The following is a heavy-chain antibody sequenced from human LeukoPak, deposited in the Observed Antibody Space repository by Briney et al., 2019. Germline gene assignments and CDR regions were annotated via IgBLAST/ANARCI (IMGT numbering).Heavy chain of an antibody. J-gene: IGHJ5*02. CDR2: INHSGST. CDR3: ARGGPYSGGYAPGGSWWFDP. CDR1: GGSFSGHY. Sequence: SETLSLTCAVYGGSFSGHYWSWIRQSPGKGLEWIGEINHSGSTNYNPSLKSRVTISVDTSKNQFSLKLSSVTAADTAVYYCARGGPYSGGYAPGGSWWFDPWGQGTLVTVSS. D-gene: IGHD1-26*01. V-gene: IGHV4-34*01.